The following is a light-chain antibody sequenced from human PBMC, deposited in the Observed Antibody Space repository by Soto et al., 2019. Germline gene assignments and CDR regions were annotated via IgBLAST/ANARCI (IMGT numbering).Light chain of an antibody. CDR2: DVA. CDR1: SIDVGGYNY. Sequence: QSALTQPASVSGSPGQSIAISCTGASIDVGGYNYVSWYQQHPGKAPKLMIYDVASRPSGVSDRFSGSKSGNTASLTISGLQAEDEADYYCSSDTSSSTLYVFGTGTKVTVL. CDR3: SSDTSSSTLYV. V-gene: IGLV2-14*03. J-gene: IGLJ1*01.